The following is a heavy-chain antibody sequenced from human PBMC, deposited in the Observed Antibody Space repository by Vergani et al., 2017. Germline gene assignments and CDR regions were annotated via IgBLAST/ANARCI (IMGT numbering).Heavy chain of an antibody. D-gene: IGHD3-22*01. CDR3: ARGQGVYYDTTGYFNWFDP. J-gene: IGHJ5*02. CDR1: GHIFTYQY. V-gene: IGHV1-2*02. CDR2: ISPNSGGT. Sequence: QVQLVQSGAEVKKPGASVKVSCKASGHIFTYQYIHWVRQAPGQGLEYMGWISPNSGGTNYAQKFQGRVTMTRDTSISTDYMELSNLRSDDTAVYYCARGQGVYYDTTGYFNWFDPWGQGTLVTVSS.